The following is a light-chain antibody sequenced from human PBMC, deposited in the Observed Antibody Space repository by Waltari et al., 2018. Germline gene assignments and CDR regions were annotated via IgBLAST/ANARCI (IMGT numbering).Light chain of an antibody. CDR2: KAS. J-gene: IGKJ1*01. V-gene: IGKV1-5*03. CDR1: QNINSW. CDR3: QQHSNYWT. Sequence: DIQMTQSPSTLSASVGDRVPITCRASQNINSWLAWYQQKPGKAPKLLIYKASSLESGVPSRCSGSGSGTEFTLTISSLEPDEFATYYCQQHSNYWTFGQGTKVEIK.